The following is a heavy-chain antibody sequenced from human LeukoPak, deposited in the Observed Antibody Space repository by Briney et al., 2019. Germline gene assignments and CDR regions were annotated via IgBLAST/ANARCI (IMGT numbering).Heavy chain of an antibody. V-gene: IGHV3-7*01. CDR2: IKQDGSET. CDR1: EFSFSSHW. D-gene: IGHD6-19*01. J-gene: IGHJ4*02. CDR3: ARLYSTGCYGGPDY. Sequence: GGSLRLSCAGSEFSFSSHWMSWVRQAPGKGLEWVANIKQDGSETFYLDSVKGRFTVSRDNAKNSLYLQMSSLGAEDTAVYYCARLYSTGCYGGPDYWGQGTLVAVSA.